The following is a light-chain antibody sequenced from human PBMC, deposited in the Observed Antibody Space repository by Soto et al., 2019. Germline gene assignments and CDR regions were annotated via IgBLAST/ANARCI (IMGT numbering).Light chain of an antibody. J-gene: IGKJ5*01. CDR2: DAS. Sequence: VLTPSPVTLSVSPGERATLSCRASQSVSSNLAWYQQKPGQAPRLLIYDASNRATGIPARFSGSGSGTDFTLTISSLEPEDFAVYYCQQRSNWPPAITFGQGTRLEIK. V-gene: IGKV3-11*01. CDR3: QQRSNWPPAIT. CDR1: QSVSSN.